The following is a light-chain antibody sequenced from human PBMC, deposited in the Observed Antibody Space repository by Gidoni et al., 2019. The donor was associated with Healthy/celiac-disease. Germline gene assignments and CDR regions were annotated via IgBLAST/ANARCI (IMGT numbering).Light chain of an antibody. CDR1: QSVLYSSNNRNY. CDR3: QQYYSTPA. J-gene: IGKJ1*01. CDR2: WAS. Sequence: DIVMTQSPDPLAVSLGERATINCKSSQSVLYSSNNRNYLAWYQQKPGQPPKLLIYWASTRESGVPDRFSGSGSGTDFTLTISSLQAEDVVVYYCQQYYSTPAFGQGTKVEIK. V-gene: IGKV4-1*01.